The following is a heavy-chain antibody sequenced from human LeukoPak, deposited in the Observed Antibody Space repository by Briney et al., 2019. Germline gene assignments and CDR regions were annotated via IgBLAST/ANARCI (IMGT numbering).Heavy chain of an antibody. CDR2: INHSGST. CDR3: ARGKVGGYIYYYYGMDV. J-gene: IGHJ6*02. V-gene: IGHV4-34*01. D-gene: IGHD2-15*01. CDR1: GGSFSGYY. Sequence: PSETLSLTRAVYGGSFSGYYWSWIRKPPGKGLEWIGEINHSGSTNYNPSLKSRVTISVDTSKNQFSLKLSSVTAADTAVYYCARGKVGGYIYYYYGMDVWGQGTTVTVS.